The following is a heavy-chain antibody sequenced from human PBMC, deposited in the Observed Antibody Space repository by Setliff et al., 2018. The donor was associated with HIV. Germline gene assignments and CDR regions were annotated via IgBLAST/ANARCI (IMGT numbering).Heavy chain of an antibody. Sequence: ASVKVSCKASGYRFNTYGISWVRQAPGQGLEWMGWISPYNGDTRFAQSLQGRVTLTTDTSTNTAYMEMRTLRSDDTAVYYCARVALIRAFDWLPRGGFDPWGQGTLVTVSS. D-gene: IGHD3-9*01. CDR1: GYRFNTYG. CDR3: ARVALIRAFDWLPRGGFDP. CDR2: ISPYNGDT. V-gene: IGHV1-18*01. J-gene: IGHJ5*02.